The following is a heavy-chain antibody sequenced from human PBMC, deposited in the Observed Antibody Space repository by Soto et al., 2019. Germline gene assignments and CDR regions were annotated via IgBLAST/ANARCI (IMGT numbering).Heavy chain of an antibody. CDR1: GGSISSGGYS. CDR3: ARVTRDDFWSGYAYYGMDV. CDR2: IYHSGST. J-gene: IGHJ6*02. Sequence: SETLSLTCAVSGGSISSGGYSWSWIRQPPGKGLEWIGYIYHSGSTYYNPSLKSRVTISVDRSKNQFSLKLSSVTAADTAVYYCARVTRDDFWSGYAYYGMDVWGQGTTVTVSS. D-gene: IGHD3-3*01. V-gene: IGHV4-30-2*01.